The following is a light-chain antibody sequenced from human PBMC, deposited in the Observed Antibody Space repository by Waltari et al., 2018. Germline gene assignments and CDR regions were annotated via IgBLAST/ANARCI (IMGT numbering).Light chain of an antibody. CDR3: SSYAGSNNVV. CDR1: SSDVGGYNY. V-gene: IGLV2-8*01. Sequence: QPALTQPPSASGPPGQSATISCTATSSDVGGYNYVSWYQQHPGKAPKRMIYEVSKRPSGVPERFSGSKSGNTASLTVAGLQAEDEADYYCSSYAGSNNVVFGGGTKLTVL. CDR2: EVS. J-gene: IGLJ2*01.